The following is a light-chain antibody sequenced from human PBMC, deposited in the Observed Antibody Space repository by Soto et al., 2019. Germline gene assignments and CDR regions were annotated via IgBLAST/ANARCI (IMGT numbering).Light chain of an antibody. CDR3: QQYHSTPLT. CDR1: QSILYSSNNKNY. V-gene: IGKV4-1*01. CDR2: WAS. J-gene: IGKJ2*01. Sequence: DIVMTQSPDSLAVSLGERATINCKSSQSILYSSNNKNYLTWYQQKPGQPPKRLIYWASTRESGVPDRFSGSGSGTDFTLTISSLQAEDVAVYYCQQYHSTPLTFRQGTKLEIK.